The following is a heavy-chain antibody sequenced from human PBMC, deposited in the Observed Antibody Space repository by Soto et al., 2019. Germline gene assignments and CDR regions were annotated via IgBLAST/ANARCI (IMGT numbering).Heavy chain of an antibody. Sequence: SLMRFFKGAGGGNSSNAISCGIQQPEQGLEWMGMITPVIGTANYAQKFQGRVTSTADESTSTAYKELTSLRSEDTAVYYCVSVVMTTRPASYYHVMDVRGQGTTVTVS. V-gene: IGHV1-69*11. D-gene: IGHD4-4*01. CDR3: VSVVMTTRPASYYHVMDV. J-gene: IGHJ6*02. CDR2: ITPVIGTA. CDR1: GGGNSSNA.